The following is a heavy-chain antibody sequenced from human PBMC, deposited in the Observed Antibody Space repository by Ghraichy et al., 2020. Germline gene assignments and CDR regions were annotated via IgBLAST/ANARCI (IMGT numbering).Heavy chain of an antibody. CDR3: ARGGRSHAFDV. CDR1: GFTFSTYW. V-gene: IGHV3-74*01. Sequence: GGSLRLSCAASGFTFSTYWMHWVRQAPGKGLVWVSRINNDGSDTIYADSVKGRCTISRDNAKKILYLQMNSLRAEDTAVYFCARGGRSHAFDVWGQGTMVTVS. CDR2: INNDGSDT. D-gene: IGHD6-25*01. J-gene: IGHJ3*01.